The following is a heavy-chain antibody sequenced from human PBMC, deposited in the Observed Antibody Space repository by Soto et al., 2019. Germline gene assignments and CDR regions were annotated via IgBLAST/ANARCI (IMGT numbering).Heavy chain of an antibody. CDR2: IYYSGST. CDR3: AREIAGAGTGYSDY. Sequence: SETLSLTCTVSGGSISSYYWSWIRQPPGKGLEWIGYIYYSGSTNYNPSLKSRVTISVDTSKNQFSLKLSSLTAADTAVYYCAREIAGAGTGYSDYWGQGTLVTVSS. CDR1: GGSISSYY. D-gene: IGHD6-13*01. V-gene: IGHV4-59*01. J-gene: IGHJ4*02.